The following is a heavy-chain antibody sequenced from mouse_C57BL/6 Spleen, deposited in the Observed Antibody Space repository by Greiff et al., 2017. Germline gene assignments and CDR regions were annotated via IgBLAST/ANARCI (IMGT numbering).Heavy chain of an antibody. D-gene: IGHD1-1*01. J-gene: IGHJ2*01. CDR3: ARQGSTTVVVPFGD. V-gene: IGHV5-6*01. Sequence: DVQLVQSGGDLVKPGGSLKLSCAASGFTFSGYGMSWVRQTPDKRLEWVETISRGGSYTYYPDSVKGRFTISRDNATNTLYLQMSSLKSEDTAMYYCARQGSTTVVVPFGDWGKGTTLTVSS. CDR2: ISRGGSYT. CDR1: GFTFSGYG.